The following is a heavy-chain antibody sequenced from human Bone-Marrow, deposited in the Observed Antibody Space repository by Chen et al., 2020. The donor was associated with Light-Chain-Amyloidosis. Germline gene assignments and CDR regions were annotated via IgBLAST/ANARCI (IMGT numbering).Heavy chain of an antibody. J-gene: IGHJ5*02. CDR1: GYTFTSYG. Sequence: QVQLVQSGAEVKTPGASAKVSCKASGYTFTSYGISWVRQAAGQVLEWMGLISAYNGNTNDAQKLQGRVTITTDTSTTTAYMELRSLRSDDPAVYYCARASVTTGLAGSWVQGTLVTVSS. CDR3: ARASVTTGLAGS. CDR2: ISAYNGNT. V-gene: IGHV1-18*01. D-gene: IGHD4-17*01.